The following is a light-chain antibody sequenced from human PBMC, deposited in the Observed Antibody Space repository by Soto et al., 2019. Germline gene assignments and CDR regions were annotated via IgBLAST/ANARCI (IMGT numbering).Light chain of an antibody. Sequence: QSVLAQPRSVSGSPGQSVTISCTGTSNDASRYKYVAWYQQHPGKAPKVVIYDVTERPSGVPDRFSGSRSDNTASLTISGLQAEDEADYYCCSYAGTYTYVFGTGTKVTVL. J-gene: IGLJ1*01. CDR1: SNDASRYKY. CDR2: DVT. CDR3: CSYAGTYTYV. V-gene: IGLV2-11*01.